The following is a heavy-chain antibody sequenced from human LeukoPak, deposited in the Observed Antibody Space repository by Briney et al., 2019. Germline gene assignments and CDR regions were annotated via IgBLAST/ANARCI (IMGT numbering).Heavy chain of an antibody. D-gene: IGHD5-18*01. V-gene: IGHV4-31*03. Sequence: SETLSLTCTVSGGSISSGGYYWSWIRQHPGKGLEWIGYIYYSGSTYYNPSLKSRVTISVDTSKNQFSLKLSSVTAADTAVYYCARHGLPYYYYYYMDVWGKGTTVTVSS. CDR3: ARHGLPYYYYYYMDV. J-gene: IGHJ6*03. CDR1: GGSISSGGYY. CDR2: IYYSGST.